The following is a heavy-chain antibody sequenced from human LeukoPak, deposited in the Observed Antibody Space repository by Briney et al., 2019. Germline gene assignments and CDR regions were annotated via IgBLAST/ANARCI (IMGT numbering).Heavy chain of an antibody. CDR1: GYTFTNYW. Sequence: GESLKISCMVSGYTFTNYWIGWVRQMPGKGLEWMGIIYPGDSDTRYSPSFQGQVTISADKSITTAYLQWSSLKASDTAVYYCARRVGSSWQFDFWGQGTLVTVFS. J-gene: IGHJ4*02. CDR3: ARRVGSSWQFDF. V-gene: IGHV5-51*01. D-gene: IGHD6-13*01. CDR2: IYPGDSDT.